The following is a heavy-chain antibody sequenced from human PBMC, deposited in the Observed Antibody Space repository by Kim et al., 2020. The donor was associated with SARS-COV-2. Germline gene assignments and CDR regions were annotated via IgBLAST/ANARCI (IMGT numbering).Heavy chain of an antibody. CDR3: ARTRRRIVGADYYYYGMDV. CDR1: GYTFTSYA. CDR2: INTNTGNP. V-gene: IGHV7-4-1*02. D-gene: IGHD1-26*01. J-gene: IGHJ6*02. Sequence: ASVKVSCKASGYTFTSYAMNWVRQAPGQGLEWMGWINTNTGNPTYAQGFTGRFVFSLDTSVSTAYLQISSLKAEDTAVYYCARTRRRIVGADYYYYGMDVWGQGTTVTVSS.